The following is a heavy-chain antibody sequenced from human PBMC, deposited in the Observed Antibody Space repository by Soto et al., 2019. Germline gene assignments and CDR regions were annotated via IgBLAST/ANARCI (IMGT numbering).Heavy chain of an antibody. Sequence: GGSLRLSCAASGFTFSSYEMNWVRQAPGKGLEWVSHISSGGGAIYYADSVKGRFTISRDDAKNSLYLQMNSLRLEDTALYYCARSSGNYRPFDYWGQGSPVTISS. V-gene: IGHV3-48*03. CDR1: GFTFSSYE. CDR2: ISSGGGAI. D-gene: IGHD3-22*01. J-gene: IGHJ4*02. CDR3: ARSSGNYRPFDY.